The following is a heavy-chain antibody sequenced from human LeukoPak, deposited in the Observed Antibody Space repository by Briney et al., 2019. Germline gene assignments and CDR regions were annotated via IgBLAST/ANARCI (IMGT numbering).Heavy chain of an antibody. D-gene: IGHD3-10*01. V-gene: IGHV1-8*01. J-gene: IGHJ6*03. CDR3: ARLYGSGIYYYYYYMDV. Sequence: GASVKVSCKASGYTFTSYDINWVRQATGQGLERMGWMNPNSGNTGYAQKYQGRVTMTRNTSISTAYMELSSLRSEDTAVYYCARLYGSGIYYYYYYMDVWGKGTTVTISS. CDR2: MNPNSGNT. CDR1: GYTFTSYD.